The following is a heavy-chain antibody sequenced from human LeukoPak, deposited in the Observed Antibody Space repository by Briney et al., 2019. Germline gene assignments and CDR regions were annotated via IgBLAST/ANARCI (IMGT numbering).Heavy chain of an antibody. D-gene: IGHD3-16*02. V-gene: IGHV1-2*02. Sequence: GASVKVSCKASGYTFTGYYMHWVRQAPGQGLEWMGWINPNSGGTNYAQKLQGRVTMTTDTSTSTAYMELRSLRSDDTAVYYCARGVMITFGGVIDLGAFDIWGQGTMVTVSS. CDR2: INPNSGGT. CDR3: ARGVMITFGGVIDLGAFDI. CDR1: GYTFTGYY. J-gene: IGHJ3*02.